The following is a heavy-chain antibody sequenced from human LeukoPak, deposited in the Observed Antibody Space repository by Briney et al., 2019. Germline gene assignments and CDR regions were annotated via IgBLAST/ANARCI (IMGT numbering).Heavy chain of an antibody. CDR3: AATRQTMIAVGY. J-gene: IGHJ4*02. D-gene: IGHD3-22*01. V-gene: IGHV1-46*01. CDR2: INPSGGST. Sequence: ASVKVSCKASGYTFTSYYMHWVRQAPGQGLEWMGIINPSGGSTSYAQKFQGRVTMTRDTSISTAYMELSSLRSDDAAVYYCAATRQTMIAVGYWGQGTLVTVSS. CDR1: GYTFTSYY.